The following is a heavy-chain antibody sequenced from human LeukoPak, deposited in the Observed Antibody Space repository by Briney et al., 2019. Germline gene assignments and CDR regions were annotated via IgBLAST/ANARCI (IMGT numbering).Heavy chain of an antibody. CDR1: GGSISSGDYY. Sequence: SETLSLTCTVSGGSISSGDYYWSWIRQPPGKGLEWIGYIYYSGSTYYNPSLKSRVTISVDTSKNQFSLKLSSVTAADTAVYYCARGRGFGYYDSSGYGGFDYWGQGTLVTVSS. CDR3: ARGRGFGYYDSSGYGGFDY. D-gene: IGHD3-22*01. CDR2: IYYSGST. V-gene: IGHV4-30-4*01. J-gene: IGHJ4*02.